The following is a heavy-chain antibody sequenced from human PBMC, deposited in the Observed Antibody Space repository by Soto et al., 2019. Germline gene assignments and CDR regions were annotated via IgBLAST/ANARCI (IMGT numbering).Heavy chain of an antibody. CDR3: AGDRGGYGPPDV. J-gene: IGHJ6*02. D-gene: IGHD3-10*01. CDR2: ISGSSGYT. Sequence: QVQLVESGGGLVKPGGSLRLSCAASGFSFSHSYMSWVRQAPGKGLEWVAYISGSSGYTGYADSVKGRFTISRDNAKNSLYLQMNSLRVEDTALYYCAGDRGGYGPPDVWGQGTTVTVSS. CDR1: GFSFSHSY. V-gene: IGHV3-11*06.